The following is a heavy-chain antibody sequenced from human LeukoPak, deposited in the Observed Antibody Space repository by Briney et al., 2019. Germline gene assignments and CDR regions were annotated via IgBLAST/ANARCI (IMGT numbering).Heavy chain of an antibody. V-gene: IGHV3-30-3*01. D-gene: IGHD5-18*01. CDR2: ISYDGSNK. CDR1: GFTFSSYA. Sequence: PGGSLRLSCAASGFTFSSYAMHWVRQAPGKGLEWVAVISYDGSNKYYADSVKGRFTISRDNSKNTLYLQMNSLRAEDTAVYYCARDRTNVDTAMVPENFDYWGQGTLVTVSS. J-gene: IGHJ4*02. CDR3: ARDRTNVDTAMVPENFDY.